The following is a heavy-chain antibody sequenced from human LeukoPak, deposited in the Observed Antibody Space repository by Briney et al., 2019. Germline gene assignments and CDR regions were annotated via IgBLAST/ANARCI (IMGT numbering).Heavy chain of an antibody. J-gene: IGHJ4*02. CDR2: IIPIFGTA. V-gene: IGHV1-69*13. CDR1: GGTFSSYA. Sequence: SVKVSCKASGGTFSSYAISWVRQAPGQGLEWMGGIIPIFGTANYAQKFQGRVTITADESTSTAYMELSSLRSEDTAVYYCARDPHYYGSGSSLFDYWGQGTLVTVSP. CDR3: ARDPHYYGSGSSLFDY. D-gene: IGHD3-10*01.